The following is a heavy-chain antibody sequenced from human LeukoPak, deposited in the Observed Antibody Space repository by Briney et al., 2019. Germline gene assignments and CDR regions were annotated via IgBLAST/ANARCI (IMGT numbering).Heavy chain of an antibody. CDR2: IFYSGST. V-gene: IGHV4-39*07. D-gene: IGHD2-21*02. Sequence: SETLSLTCRVSSGSISNSNYYGGWSRQPRGRGREWIGSIFYSGSTDYPPSLRRRVTITGDTSNNHFSLQLTSLTVADTAIYYCARGGGRVTSYRFDYWGQGGLVTVSS. J-gene: IGHJ4*02. CDR1: SGSISNSNYY. CDR3: ARGGGRVTSYRFDY.